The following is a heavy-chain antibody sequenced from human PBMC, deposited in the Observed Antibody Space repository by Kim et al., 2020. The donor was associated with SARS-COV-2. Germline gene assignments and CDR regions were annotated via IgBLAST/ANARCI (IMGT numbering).Heavy chain of an antibody. CDR2: INERGDKA. V-gene: IGHV3-11*04. Sequence: GGSLRLSCKVTGISLSEIYMMWIRQAPGKGLEWVSSINERGDKAYYADSIKGRFAMSRDDGRRSTSLQMNGLRVKDTGVYYCVRGGVDASSAAFFWGQGSLVSVSS. J-gene: IGHJ4*02. CDR1: GISLSEIY. D-gene: IGHD6-6*01. CDR3: VRGGVDASSAAFF.